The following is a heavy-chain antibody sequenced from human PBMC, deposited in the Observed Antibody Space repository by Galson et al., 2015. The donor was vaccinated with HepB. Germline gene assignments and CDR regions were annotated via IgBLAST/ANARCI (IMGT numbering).Heavy chain of an antibody. Sequence: SETLSLTCTISDGSISNHYWTWIRQPPGKGLGLIGYIYYSGITNYNPSLKSRGTISLDTSKNQVYLKLRSVTAADTALYFCARRTPRGKDVWGQGTPVTVSS. CDR3: ARRTPRGKDV. J-gene: IGHJ6*02. V-gene: IGHV4-59*03. CDR1: DGSISNHY. CDR2: IYYSGIT. D-gene: IGHD1-14*01.